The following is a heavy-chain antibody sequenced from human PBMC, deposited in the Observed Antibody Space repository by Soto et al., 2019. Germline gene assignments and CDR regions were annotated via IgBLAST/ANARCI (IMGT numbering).Heavy chain of an antibody. CDR1: GFTFSTAW. J-gene: IGHJ4*01. D-gene: IGHD3-16*02. CDR2: INSDGSSV. Sequence: PVGSLRLSCEASGFTFSTAWMHWVGQTAGKGLVWVSRINSDGSSVCYTDSVKGRFTISRDNSQNTLYLEMNSLTAEDTDVYYCARASSLFIVMHFWGHGTQVTVSS. V-gene: IGHV3-74*01. CDR3: ARASSLFIVMHF.